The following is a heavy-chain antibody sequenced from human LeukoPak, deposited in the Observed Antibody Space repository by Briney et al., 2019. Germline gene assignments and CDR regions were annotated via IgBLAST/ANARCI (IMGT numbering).Heavy chain of an antibody. V-gene: IGHV4-4*07. D-gene: IGHD3-3*01. J-gene: IGHJ3*02. CDR1: GGSISSYY. Sequence: SETLSLTCTVSGGSISSYYWSWIRQPAGKGLEWIGRIYTSGSTNYNPSLKSRVTMSVDTSKNQFSLKLSSETAADTAVYYCARDRAIFGVVTVDAFDIWGQGTMVTVSS. CDR3: ARDRAIFGVVTVDAFDI. CDR2: IYTSGST.